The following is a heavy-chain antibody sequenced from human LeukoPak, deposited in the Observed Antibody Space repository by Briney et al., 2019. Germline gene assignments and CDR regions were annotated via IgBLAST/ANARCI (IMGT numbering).Heavy chain of an antibody. CDR1: GFSLSAYN. Sequence: PGGSLRLSCEGSGFSLSAYNMNWVRQAPGKGLESVSYISSSSATIFYADSVKGRLTISRDNSKNTLYLQMNSLRAEDTAVYYCARGSSVYYYMDVWGKGTTVTVSS. CDR2: ISSSSATI. CDR3: ARGSSVYYYMDV. D-gene: IGHD2-2*01. V-gene: IGHV3-48*01. J-gene: IGHJ6*03.